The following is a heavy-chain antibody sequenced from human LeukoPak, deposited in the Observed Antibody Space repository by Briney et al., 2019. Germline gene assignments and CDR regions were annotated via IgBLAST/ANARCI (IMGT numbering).Heavy chain of an antibody. CDR1: GCTFSSYT. J-gene: IGHJ4*02. CDR2: IIPILGIA. CDR3: ARGIDSSGVDY. D-gene: IGHD6-19*01. Sequence: SVKVSCKASGCTFSSYTISWVRQVPGQGLEWMGRIIPILGIANYAQKFQGRGTITADKSTSTAYMELSSLRSEDTAVYYCARGIDSSGVDYWGQGTLVTVSS. V-gene: IGHV1-69*02.